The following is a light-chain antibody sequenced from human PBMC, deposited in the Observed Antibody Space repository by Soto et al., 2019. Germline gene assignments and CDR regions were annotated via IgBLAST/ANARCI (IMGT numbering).Light chain of an antibody. J-gene: IGKJ4*01. CDR1: QGVNTY. CDR3: QQYYAWPLT. Sequence: EIVMTQSPATLSVSPGERATLFCRASQGVNTYLAWYQQKPGQAPRLLIYGPSTRATGIPARFSGSGSGTEFTLTISSLQSEDFAVYYCQQYYAWPLTFGGGTKVEVK. V-gene: IGKV3-15*01. CDR2: GPS.